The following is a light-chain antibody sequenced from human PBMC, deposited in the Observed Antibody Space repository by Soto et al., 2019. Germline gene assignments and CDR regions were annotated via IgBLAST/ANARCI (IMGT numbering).Light chain of an antibody. CDR1: QSVSSSY. J-gene: IGKJ2*01. CDR3: QQYGSSPYT. Sequence: EIVLTQSPGTLSLSPGERATLSCRASQSVSSSYLAWYQQKPGQAPRLLIYVASSRAAGIPDRFSGSGSGTAFTLTISRLEPEDFAVYFCQQYGSSPYTFGQGTRLDIK. CDR2: VAS. V-gene: IGKV3-20*01.